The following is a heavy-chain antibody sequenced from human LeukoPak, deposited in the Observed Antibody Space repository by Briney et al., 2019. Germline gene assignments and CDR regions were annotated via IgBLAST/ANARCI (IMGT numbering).Heavy chain of an antibody. V-gene: IGHV1-18*04. D-gene: IGHD2/OR15-2a*01. J-gene: IGHJ3*02. CDR2: ISGYNGNR. CDR1: GYGFTSYS. Sequence: GASVKVSCKASGYGFTSYSIAWVRQAPGQGLEFVGWISGYNGNRKYAHNLQDRVTMTTDTSTNTASLELRSLTSDDTAVYYCARRVISLEAFDIWGQGTMVTVSS. CDR3: ARRVISLEAFDI.